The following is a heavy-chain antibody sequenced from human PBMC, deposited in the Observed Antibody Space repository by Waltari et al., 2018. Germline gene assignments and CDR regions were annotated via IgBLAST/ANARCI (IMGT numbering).Heavy chain of an antibody. CDR1: SVSINSGD. CDR3: ARARCSTSSCLFVSGFDP. D-gene: IGHD6-13*01. Sequence: QLHLQESGPGLVEPSGTLYLTCSVSSVSINSGDWGVIRPPPGKGLEWLGNIYYSGSTYYSPSLDSRIAISVDTSRNQFFLSLTSVTAADTAVYYCARARCSTSSCLFVSGFDPWGQGILVTVSS. CDR2: IYYSGST. J-gene: IGHJ5*02. V-gene: IGHV4-39*01.